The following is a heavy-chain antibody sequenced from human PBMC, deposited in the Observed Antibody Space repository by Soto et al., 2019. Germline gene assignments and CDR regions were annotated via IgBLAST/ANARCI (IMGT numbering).Heavy chain of an antibody. CDR2: ISAYNGNT. CDR3: ARVASGWYRYFQH. CDR1: GYTFTSYA. Sequence: GASVKVSCKASGYTFTSYAMHWVRQAPGQRLEWMGWISAYNGNTNYAQKLQGRVTMTTDTSTSTAYMELRSLRSDDTAVYYCARVASGWYRYFQHWGQGTLVTVSS. V-gene: IGHV1-18*01. J-gene: IGHJ1*01. D-gene: IGHD6-19*01.